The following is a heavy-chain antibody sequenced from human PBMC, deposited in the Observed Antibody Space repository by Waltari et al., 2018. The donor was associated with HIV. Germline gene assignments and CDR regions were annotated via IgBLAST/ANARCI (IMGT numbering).Heavy chain of an antibody. CDR2: INAGNGNT. J-gene: IGHJ6*02. V-gene: IGHV1-3*01. D-gene: IGHD3-3*01. CDR3: ARGRFLERNTRGAYGMDV. CDR1: GYTFTSYA. Sequence: QVQLVQSGAEVKKPGASVKVSCKASGYTFTSYAMHWVRQAPGQRLEWMGWINAGNGNTKYSQKFQGRVTITRDTSASTAYMELSSLRSEDTAVYYCARGRFLERNTRGAYGMDVWGQGTTVTVSS.